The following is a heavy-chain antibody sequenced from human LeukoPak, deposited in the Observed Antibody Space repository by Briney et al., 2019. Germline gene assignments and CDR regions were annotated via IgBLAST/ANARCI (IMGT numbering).Heavy chain of an antibody. CDR3: ARDNSVGDNAWWFDP. CDR2: INPTGGST. CDR1: GYTFTSYY. D-gene: IGHD1-26*01. J-gene: IGHJ5*02. Sequence: ASVKVSCKASGYTFTSYYMHWVRHAPGQGLEWMGLINPTGGSTGSAQKFQGRVTMTRDTSTSTDYMELSSLRSEDTAIYYCARDNSVGDNAWWFDPWGQGTLVTVSS. V-gene: IGHV1-46*01.